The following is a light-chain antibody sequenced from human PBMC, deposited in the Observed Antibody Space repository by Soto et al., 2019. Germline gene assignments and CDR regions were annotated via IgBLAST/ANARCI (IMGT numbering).Light chain of an antibody. CDR2: KAS. J-gene: IGKJ1*01. CDR3: QHYNSYSEA. CDR1: QTISSW. Sequence: IQRTQSPATRSGSVGDRFNITCRASQTISSWLAWYQQKPGKAPKLLIYKASTLKSGVPSRFSGSGSGTEFTLTISSLQPDAFATYYCQHYNSYSEAFGQGTKV. V-gene: IGKV1-5*03.